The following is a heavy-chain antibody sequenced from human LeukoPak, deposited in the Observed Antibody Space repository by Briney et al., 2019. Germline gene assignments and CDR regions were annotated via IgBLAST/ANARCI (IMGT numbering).Heavy chain of an antibody. Sequence: QVQLVEAGGGVVQPGRSLILSCAASGFTFSSYGMHWVRQAPGKGLEWVAVISYDGSNKYYADSVKGRFTISRDDSKNTLYLQMNSLRAEDTAVYYCAKDWWGYCSSTSCYTTVFDYWGQGTLVTVSS. V-gene: IGHV3-30*18. J-gene: IGHJ4*02. CDR2: ISYDGSNK. CDR3: AKDWWGYCSSTSCYTTVFDY. CDR1: GFTFSSYG. D-gene: IGHD2-2*01.